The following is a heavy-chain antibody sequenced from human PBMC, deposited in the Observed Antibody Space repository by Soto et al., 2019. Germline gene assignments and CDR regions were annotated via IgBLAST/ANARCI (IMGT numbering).Heavy chain of an antibody. CDR3: ARDHPHSYGVYYFDY. D-gene: IGHD5-18*01. CDR2: IYSSGIT. V-gene: IGHV4-59*01. J-gene: IGHJ4*02. CDR1: GGSISNYY. Sequence: PSETLSLTCTVPGGSISNYYWNWIRQSPGKGLEWIGYIYSSGITHYNPSLQNRVTISIDTSKNQVSLKVNPVTAADTAVYYCARDHPHSYGVYYFDYWGQGTPVTVS.